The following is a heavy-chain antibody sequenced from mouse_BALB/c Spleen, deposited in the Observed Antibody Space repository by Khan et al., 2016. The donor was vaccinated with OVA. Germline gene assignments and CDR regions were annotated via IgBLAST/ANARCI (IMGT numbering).Heavy chain of an antibody. CDR3: AREGDGGSVAY. CDR2: ISTRGTTT. D-gene: IGHD1-1*02. CDR1: GFTFTDYY. J-gene: IGHJ3*01. Sequence: EVELVESGGGFMQPGGSLKLSCATSGFTFTDYYMYWVRQTPEQRLEWVAYISTRGTTTYYQDNVKGRFTISRDKDTNTLYLQMSCLQSDDTAIYFCAREGDGGSVAYWGQGTTVTVSA. V-gene: IGHV5-12*02.